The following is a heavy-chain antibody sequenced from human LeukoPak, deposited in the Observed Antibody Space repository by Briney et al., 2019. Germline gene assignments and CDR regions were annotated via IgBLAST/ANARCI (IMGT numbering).Heavy chain of an antibody. D-gene: IGHD3-3*01. CDR3: ARFRITIFGVVSLNYFDY. Sequence: ASVKVSCKASGHTFTSYAMNWVRQAPGQGLEWMGWINTNTGNPTYAQGFTGRFVFSLDTSVSTAYLQISSLKAEDTAVYYCARFRITIFGVVSLNYFDYWGQGTLVTVSS. CDR1: GHTFTSYA. V-gene: IGHV7-4-1*02. CDR2: INTNTGNP. J-gene: IGHJ4*02.